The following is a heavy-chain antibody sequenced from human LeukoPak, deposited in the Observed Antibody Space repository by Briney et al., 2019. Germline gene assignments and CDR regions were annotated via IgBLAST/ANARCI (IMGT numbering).Heavy chain of an antibody. CDR2: ISGSGGST. V-gene: IGHV3-23*01. Sequence: GGSLRLSCAASGFTFSSYAMSRVRQAPGKGLEWVSAISGSGGSTYYADSVKGRFTISRDNSKNTLYLQMNSLRAEDTAVYYCATLPEYSNYDYWGQGTLVTVSS. CDR3: ATLPEYSNYDY. J-gene: IGHJ4*02. CDR1: GFTFSSYA. D-gene: IGHD4-4*01.